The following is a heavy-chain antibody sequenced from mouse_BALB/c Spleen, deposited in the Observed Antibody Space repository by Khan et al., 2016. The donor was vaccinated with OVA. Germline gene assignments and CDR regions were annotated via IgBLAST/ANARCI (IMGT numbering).Heavy chain of an antibody. J-gene: IGHJ3*01. CDR1: GYTFTNYG. CDR2: INTNTGEP. CDR3: ARPSTTVAWFAY. Sequence: QIQLVQSGPELKKPGETVKISCKASGYTFTNYGMNWVKQAPGKGLKWMGWINTNTGEPTYAEEFKGRFAFSLETSASTAYLPINNLKNEDTATYFCARPSTTVAWFAYWAQGTLVTVSA. D-gene: IGHD1-1*01. V-gene: IGHV9-3*02.